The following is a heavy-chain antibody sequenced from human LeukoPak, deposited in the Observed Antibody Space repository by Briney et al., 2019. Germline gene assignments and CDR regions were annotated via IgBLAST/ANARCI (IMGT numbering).Heavy chain of an antibody. CDR2: IYYSGST. D-gene: IGHD2-2*01. CDR1: GGSISSSSYY. CDR3: ARVNPGYCSSTSCSRFDP. V-gene: IGHV4-39*07. J-gene: IGHJ5*02. Sequence: SETLSLTCTVSGGSISSSSYYWGWIRQPPGKGLEWIGSIYYSGSTYYNPSLKSRVTISVDTSKNQFSLKLSSVTAADTAVYYCARVNPGYCSSTSCSRFDPWGQGTLVTVSS.